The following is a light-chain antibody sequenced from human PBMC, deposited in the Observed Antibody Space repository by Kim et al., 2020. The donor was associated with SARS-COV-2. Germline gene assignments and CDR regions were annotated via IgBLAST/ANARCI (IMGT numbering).Light chain of an antibody. CDR2: SIY. J-gene: IGLJ3*02. CDR1: RSNTGLYH. V-gene: IGLV1-47*02. CDR3: AVCYDSLRCRV. Sequence: GQWFSLSFSAGRSNTGLYHVSCYLHSPTTPPNLLIFSIYPRPSWLPHRFSGSMSGTSASLAIRGLRSEDEADYYCAVCYDSLRCRVFGGGTQLTVL.